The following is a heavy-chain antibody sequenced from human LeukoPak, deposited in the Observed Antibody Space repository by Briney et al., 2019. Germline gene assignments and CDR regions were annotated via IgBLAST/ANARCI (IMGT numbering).Heavy chain of an antibody. J-gene: IGHJ4*02. CDR1: GYFIRSAYY. D-gene: IGHD6-19*01. CDR2: IYHSGTL. CDR3: ARAASSGWLAVGKYFDY. Sequence: SETLSLTCTVSGYFIRSAYYWGWIRQPPGKGLEWIGSIYHSGTLYYNPSLKSRVTISVDTSKNQFSLKLSSVTAADTAVYYCARAASSGWLAVGKYFDYWGQGTLVTVSS. V-gene: IGHV4-38-2*02.